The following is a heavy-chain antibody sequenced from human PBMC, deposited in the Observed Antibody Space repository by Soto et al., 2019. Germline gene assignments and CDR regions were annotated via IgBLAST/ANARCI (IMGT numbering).Heavy chain of an antibody. CDR1: GFSFIDYA. Sequence: GGSLRLSCAASGFSFIDYAINWVRQFPGRGLEYVAGIGGRGGDAFYADSMKGRFSISRDNSKNSVYLHMHNLRVEDSAMYYCANARHSGEFAGSYDSWGQGTMVTVSS. D-gene: IGHD3-16*01. CDR2: IGGRGGDA. CDR3: ANARHSGEFAGSYDS. V-gene: IGHV3-23*01. J-gene: IGHJ5*02.